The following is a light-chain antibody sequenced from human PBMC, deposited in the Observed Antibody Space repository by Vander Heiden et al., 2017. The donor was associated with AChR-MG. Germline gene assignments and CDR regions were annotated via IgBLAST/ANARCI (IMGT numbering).Light chain of an antibody. CDR1: STDVGDYTY. V-gene: IGLV2-8*01. Sequence: QSAPTQPPSASPSPGQSATISCTGTSTDVGDYTYVYWHQQRPGTAPILIIYSVSKRPSAVPDRFSSSKSGTTASLTGSGLQAEDDSYYYCSSYAGSYVVFGTGTKVTVL. CDR2: SVS. J-gene: IGLJ1*01. CDR3: SSYAGSYVV.